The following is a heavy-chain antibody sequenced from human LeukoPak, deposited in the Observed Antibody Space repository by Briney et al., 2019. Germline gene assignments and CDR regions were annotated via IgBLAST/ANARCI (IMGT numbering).Heavy chain of an antibody. CDR3: VRADYNGGNPGSFDI. CDR2: IYYSGST. V-gene: IGHV4-39*07. J-gene: IGHJ3*02. D-gene: IGHD2-8*01. Sequence: PGGSLRLSCAASGFTVSSNYMSWVRQPPGKGLEWIGSIYYSGSTYYNPSLKSRVTISVDTSKNQFSLKLSSVTAADTAVYYCVRADYNGGNPGSFDIWGRGTMVTVSS. CDR1: GFTVSSNY.